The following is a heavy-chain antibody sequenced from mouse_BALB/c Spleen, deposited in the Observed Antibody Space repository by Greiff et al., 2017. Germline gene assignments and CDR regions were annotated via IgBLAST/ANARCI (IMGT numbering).Heavy chain of an antibody. Sequence: QVQLQQSGTVLARPGASVKMSCKASGYTFTSYWMQWVKQRPGQGLEWIGAIYPGDGDTRYTQKFKGKATLTADKSSSTAYMQLSSLASEDSAVYYCARERTVGGYFDVWGAGTTVTVSS. CDR1: GYTFTSYW. D-gene: IGHD1-1*01. J-gene: IGHJ1*01. CDR3: ARERTVGGYFDV. CDR2: IYPGDGDT. V-gene: IGHV1-87*01.